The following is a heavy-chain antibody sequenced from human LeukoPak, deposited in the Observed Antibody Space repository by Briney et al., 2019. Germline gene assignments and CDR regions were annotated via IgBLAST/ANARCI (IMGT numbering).Heavy chain of an antibody. CDR3: ARVSMVRGAPDYFDY. CDR1: GGSISSYY. V-gene: IGHV4-4*07. CDR2: IYTSGST. Sequence: SETLSLTCTVSGGSISSYYWSWIRQPAGKGLEWIGRIYTSGSTNYNPSLKSRVTMSVDTSKNQFSLKLSSVTAADTAVYYCARVSMVRGAPDYFDYWGQGTLVTVSP. D-gene: IGHD3-10*01. J-gene: IGHJ4*02.